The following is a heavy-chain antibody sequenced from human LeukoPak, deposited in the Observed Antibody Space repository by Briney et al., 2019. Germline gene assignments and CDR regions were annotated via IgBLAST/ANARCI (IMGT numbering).Heavy chain of an antibody. V-gene: IGHV1-2*02. CDR3: ARDRLRGYGDPNFDY. CDR1: GYTFSGYY. J-gene: IGHJ4*02. Sequence: ASVKLSCKASGYTFSGYYMNWVRQAPGQGLEWMGWINPNSGGTNYAQKFQGRITMTRDTSISTAYMELSRLRSDDTAVYYCARDRLRGYGDPNFDYWGQGTLVTVSS. D-gene: IGHD4-17*01. CDR2: INPNSGGT.